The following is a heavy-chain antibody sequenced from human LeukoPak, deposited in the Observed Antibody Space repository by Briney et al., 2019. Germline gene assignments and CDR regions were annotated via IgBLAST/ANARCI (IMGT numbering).Heavy chain of an antibody. D-gene: IGHD6-13*01. Sequence: ASVKVSCKTSGYTFTGYSLHWVRQAPGQGLEWMGWINPNIGGTNYAQKLQGRVTMTRDTSISTAYMELSRLRSEDTAVYYCARGIAAAAIDYWGQGTLVTVSS. V-gene: IGHV1-2*02. CDR1: GYTFTGYS. J-gene: IGHJ4*02. CDR3: ARGIAAAAIDY. CDR2: INPNIGGT.